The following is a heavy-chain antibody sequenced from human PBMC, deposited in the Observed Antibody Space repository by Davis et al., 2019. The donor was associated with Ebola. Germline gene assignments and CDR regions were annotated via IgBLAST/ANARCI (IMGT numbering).Heavy chain of an antibody. CDR2: INPNSGDT. V-gene: IGHV1-2*02. J-gene: IGHJ4*02. Sequence: ASVKVSCKASGYIFIGHYLHWVRQAPGQGLEWMGWINPNSGDTKFLQKFQGRVTVTRDTSISTVYMELSRLRSDDTAVYYCARGSGFWSGYFMAYFDFWGQGALVTVSS. D-gene: IGHD3-3*01. CDR3: ARGSGFWSGYFMAYFDF. CDR1: GYIFIGHY.